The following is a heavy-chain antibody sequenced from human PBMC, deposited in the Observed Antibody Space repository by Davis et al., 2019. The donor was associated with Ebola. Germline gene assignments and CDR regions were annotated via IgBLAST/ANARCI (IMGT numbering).Heavy chain of an antibody. CDR1: GGSISSGGYY. Sequence: MPSETLSLTCTVSGGSISSGGYYWSWIRQHPGKGLEWIGYIYYSGSTYYNPSLKSRVTISVDTSKNQFSLKLSYVTAADTAVYYCARGVLWFGELLPTTYGMDVWGQGTTVTVSS. J-gene: IGHJ6*02. V-gene: IGHV4-31*03. D-gene: IGHD3-10*01. CDR3: ARGVLWFGELLPTTYGMDV. CDR2: IYYSGST.